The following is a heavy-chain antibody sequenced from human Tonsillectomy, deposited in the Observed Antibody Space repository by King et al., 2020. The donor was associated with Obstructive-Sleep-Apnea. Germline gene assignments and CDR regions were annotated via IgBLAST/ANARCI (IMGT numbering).Heavy chain of an antibody. CDR1: GFTFSSYS. CDR2: ISSSSSTI. J-gene: IGHJ4*02. D-gene: IGHD6-13*01. Sequence: VQLVESGGGLVQTGGSLRLSCAASGFTFSSYSMNWVRQAPGKGLEWVSYISSSSSTIYNADSVKGRFIISRDNAKNSLYLHMNSLRVEDTALYYCARDRIAAAGSLDYWGQETLVTVSS. V-gene: IGHV3-48*01. CDR3: ARDRIAAAGSLDY.